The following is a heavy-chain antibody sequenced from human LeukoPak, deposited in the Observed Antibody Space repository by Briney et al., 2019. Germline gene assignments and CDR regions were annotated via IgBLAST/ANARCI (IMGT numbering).Heavy chain of an antibody. J-gene: IGHJ2*01. CDR1: GFTFSSYA. V-gene: IGHV3-30-3*01. Sequence: GRSLRLSCAASGFTFSSYAMHWVRQAPGKGLEWVAVISYDGSNKYYADSVKGRFTISRDNSKNTLYLQMNSLRAEDTAVYYCAREIAAAGTAWYFDLWGRGTLVTVSS. D-gene: IGHD6-13*01. CDR3: AREIAAAGTAWYFDL. CDR2: ISYDGSNK.